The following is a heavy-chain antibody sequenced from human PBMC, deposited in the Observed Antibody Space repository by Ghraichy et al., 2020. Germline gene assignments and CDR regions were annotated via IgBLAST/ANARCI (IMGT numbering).Heavy chain of an antibody. D-gene: IGHD3-16*01. Sequence: GESLNISCAASGFTVSSNYMSWVRQAPGKGLEWVSVIYSGGSTYYADSVKGRFTISRDNSKNTLYLQMNSLRAEDTAVYYCARSLKQVIMIYYYYGMDVWGQGTTVTVSS. J-gene: IGHJ6*02. CDR3: ARSLKQVIMIYYYYGMDV. V-gene: IGHV3-66*02. CDR1: GFTVSSNY. CDR2: IYSGGST.